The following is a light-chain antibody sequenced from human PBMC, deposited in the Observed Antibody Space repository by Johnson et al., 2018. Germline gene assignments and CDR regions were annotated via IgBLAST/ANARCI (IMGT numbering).Light chain of an antibody. J-gene: IGLJ1*01. V-gene: IGLV1-51*02. CDR2: ENN. Sequence: QSVLTQPPSVSAAPGQKVTISCSGSSSNIGNNYVSWYQQLPGTAPKLLIYENNKRPSGIPDRFSGSKSGTSATLGITGLQTGAEADYYCGTWDSSLSAGNVFGTCTKVPVL. CDR1: SSNIGNNY. CDR3: GTWDSSLSAGNV.